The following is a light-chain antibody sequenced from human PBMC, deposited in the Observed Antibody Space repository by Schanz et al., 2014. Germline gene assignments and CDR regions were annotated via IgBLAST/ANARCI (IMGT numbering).Light chain of an antibody. CDR2: ATS. J-gene: IGKJ4*01. CDR1: QSVSNN. CDR3: QHYGNSPQVT. V-gene: IGKV3D-15*01. Sequence: IVMTQSPGTLSVSPGETATLSCRASQSVSNNLAWYQQKPGQAPRLLIYATSTRATGIPDRFSGSGSGTDFNLSISRLEPEDFAVYYCQHYGNSPQVTFGGGTKVEI.